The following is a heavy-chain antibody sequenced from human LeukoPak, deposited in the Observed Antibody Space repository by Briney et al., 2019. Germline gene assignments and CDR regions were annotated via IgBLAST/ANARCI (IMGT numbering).Heavy chain of an antibody. V-gene: IGHV4-39*07. CDR2: IYYSGST. Sequence: SETLSLTCTVSGGSISSSSYYWGWIRQPPGKGLEWIGSIYYSGSTYYNPSLKSRVTISVDTSKNQFSLKLSSVTAADTAVYYCATETTEIRSSSSSSMVNWFDPWGQGTLVTVSS. CDR1: GGSISSSSYY. D-gene: IGHD6-6*01. CDR3: ATETTEIRSSSSSSMVNWFDP. J-gene: IGHJ5*02.